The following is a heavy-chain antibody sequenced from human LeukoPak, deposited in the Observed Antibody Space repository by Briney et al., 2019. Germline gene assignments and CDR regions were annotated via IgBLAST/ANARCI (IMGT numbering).Heavy chain of an antibody. CDR2: ISYDGSNK. V-gene: IGHV3-30-3*01. D-gene: IGHD6-19*01. CDR3: ARGHISGYYTDY. Sequence: GGSLRLSCAASGFTFSNYAIHWVRQASGKGLEWVAVISYDGSNKYYADSVKGRFTISRDNSKNTLYLQMNSLRAEDTAVYYCARGHISGYYTDYWGQGSLVTVSS. J-gene: IGHJ4*02. CDR1: GFTFSNYA.